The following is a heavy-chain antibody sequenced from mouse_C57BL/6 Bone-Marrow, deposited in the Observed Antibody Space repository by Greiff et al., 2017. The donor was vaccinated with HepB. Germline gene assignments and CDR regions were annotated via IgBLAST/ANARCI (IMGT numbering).Heavy chain of an antibody. CDR1: GYTLTDYY. V-gene: IGHV1-26*01. J-gene: IGHJ3*01. CDR3: ASPWCAY. CDR2: INPNNGGT. Sequence: EVQLQQSGPELVKPGASVKISCKASGYTLTDYYMNWVKQSHGKSLEWIGDINPNNGGTSYNQKFKGKATLTVDKSSSTAYMELRSLTSEDSAVYYCASPWCAYWGQGTLVTVSA.